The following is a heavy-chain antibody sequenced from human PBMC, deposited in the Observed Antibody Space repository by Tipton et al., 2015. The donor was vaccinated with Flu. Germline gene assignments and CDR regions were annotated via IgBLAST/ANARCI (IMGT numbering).Heavy chain of an antibody. CDR2: INHSGTT. Sequence: TLSLTCAVSGYSISSGYYWGWIRQPPGKGLEWIGSINHSGTTYYNPSLKSRVTISVDTSKNQFSLKLTSVTAADTAVYYCARDRWEYIRGFDSRGQGTLVTVSP. D-gene: IGHD2/OR15-2a*01. J-gene: IGHJ4*02. CDR3: ARDRWEYIRGFDS. CDR1: GYSISSGYY. V-gene: IGHV4-38-2*02.